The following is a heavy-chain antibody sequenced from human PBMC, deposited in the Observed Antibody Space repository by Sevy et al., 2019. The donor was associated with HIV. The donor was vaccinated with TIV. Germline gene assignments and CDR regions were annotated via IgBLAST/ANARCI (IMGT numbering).Heavy chain of an antibody. V-gene: IGHV3-23*01. CDR3: AKEVTVHSYSDY. J-gene: IGHJ4*02. Sequence: GGSLRLSCVTSGFTFSSYAMSWVRQTPGKGLEWVSAIGGSADYTYYAASVKGRFTISGENSKNTPYLLMNVLTAEDAADYYWAKEVTVHSYSDYWGQGTLVTVSS. CDR1: GFTFSSYA. D-gene: IGHD3-10*01. CDR2: IGGSADYT.